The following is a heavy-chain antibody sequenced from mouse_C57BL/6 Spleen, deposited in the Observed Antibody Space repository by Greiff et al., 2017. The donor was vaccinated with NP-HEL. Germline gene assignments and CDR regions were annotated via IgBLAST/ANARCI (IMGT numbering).Heavy chain of an antibody. CDR1: GYTFTGYW. V-gene: IGHV1-9*01. CDR3: ARADYSNFDY. D-gene: IGHD2-5*01. CDR2: ILPGGGST. Sequence: QVQLQQSGAELMKPGASVKLSCKATGYTFTGYWIEWVKQRPGHGLEWIGEILPGGGSTNYNEKFKGKATLTADTSSSTAYMQLSSLTAEDSAIYYCARADYSNFDYWGQGTTLTVSS. J-gene: IGHJ2*01.